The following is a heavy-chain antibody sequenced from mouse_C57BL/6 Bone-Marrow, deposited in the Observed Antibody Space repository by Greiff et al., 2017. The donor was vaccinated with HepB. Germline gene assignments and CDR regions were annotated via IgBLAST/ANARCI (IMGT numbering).Heavy chain of an antibody. CDR2: IYPGSGST. CDR3: ASPGSYVYYAMDY. D-gene: IGHD1-1*01. Sequence: QVQLQQPGAELVKPGASVKMSCKASGYTFTSYWITWVKHRPGQGLEWIGDIYPGSGSTNYNEKFKSKATLTVDTSSSTAYMQLSSLTSEDSAVYYCASPGSYVYYAMDYWGQGTSVTVSS. V-gene: IGHV1-55*01. J-gene: IGHJ4*01. CDR1: GYTFTSYW.